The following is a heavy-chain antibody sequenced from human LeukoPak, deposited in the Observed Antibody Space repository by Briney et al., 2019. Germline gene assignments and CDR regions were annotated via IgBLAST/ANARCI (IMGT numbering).Heavy chain of an antibody. J-gene: IGHJ3*02. CDR3: ARGSRFGVVERDAFDI. CDR1: GFTFSRYS. V-gene: IGHV3-21*01. D-gene: IGHD3-3*01. Sequence: PGGSLRLSCAASGFTFSRYSMNWVRQAPGKGLEWVSSISISSNYIYYTDSVKGRFTISRDNAKNSLYLQMNSLRAEDTAVYYCARGSRFGVVERDAFDIWGQGTMVTVSS. CDR2: ISISSNYI.